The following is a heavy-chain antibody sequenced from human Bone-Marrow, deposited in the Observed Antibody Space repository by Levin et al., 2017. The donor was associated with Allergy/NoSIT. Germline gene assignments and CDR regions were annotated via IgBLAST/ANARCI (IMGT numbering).Heavy chain of an antibody. Sequence: SGGSLRLSCAVSGFTFTTYGMHWVRQAPGKGLEWVTFISYDGVTEYYADSVEGRFTISRDNFKNTVYLQLSSLTAEDTAVYYCVKDHQGSYPSFFDHWGQGTLVSVSS. CDR2: ISYDGVTE. CDR1: GFTFTTYG. J-gene: IGHJ4*02. CDR3: VKDHQGSYPSFFDH. D-gene: IGHD3-16*02. V-gene: IGHV3-30*18.